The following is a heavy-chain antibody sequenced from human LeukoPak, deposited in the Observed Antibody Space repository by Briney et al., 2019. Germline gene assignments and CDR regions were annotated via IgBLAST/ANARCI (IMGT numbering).Heavy chain of an antibody. CDR2: IKQDGSEK. D-gene: IGHD5-12*01. J-gene: IGHJ4*02. Sequence: AGGSLRLSCAASGFTFSSYWMSWVRQAPGKGLEWVANIKQDGSEKYYVDSVKGRFTISRDNAKNSLYLQMNSLRAEDTAVYYCARDRSTPRGYSGYFDCWGQGTLVTVSS. CDR1: GFTFSSYW. CDR3: ARDRSTPRGYSGYFDC. V-gene: IGHV3-7*03.